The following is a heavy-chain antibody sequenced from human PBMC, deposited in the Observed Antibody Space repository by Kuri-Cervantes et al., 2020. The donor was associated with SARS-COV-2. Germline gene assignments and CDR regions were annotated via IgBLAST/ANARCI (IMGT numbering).Heavy chain of an antibody. D-gene: IGHD4-17*01. CDR2: IYSCGST. J-gene: IGHJ6*03. Sequence: GESLKISCAASGFTVSSNYMSWVRQAPGKGLEWVSVIYSCGSTYYADSVKGRFTISRDNSKNTLYLQMNSLRAEDTAEYYCAKDSLRRPFYYYYYYMDVWGKGTTVTVSS. CDR3: AKDSLRRPFYYYYYYMDV. CDR1: GFTVSSNY. V-gene: IGHV3-66*03.